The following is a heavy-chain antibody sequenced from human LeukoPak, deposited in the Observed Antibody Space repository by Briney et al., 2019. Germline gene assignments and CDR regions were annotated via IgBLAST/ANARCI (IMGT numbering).Heavy chain of an antibody. D-gene: IGHD3-22*01. CDR3: ARQNPYYSDTTGPY. CDR2: IYYSGST. V-gene: IGHV4-39*01. J-gene: IGHJ4*02. CDR1: GGSISSSIYY. Sequence: SETLSLTCTVSGGSISSSIYYWCWIRQPPGRGLEWIGSIYYSGSTYYNPSLKSRVTISVDTSKNQFSLKLSSVTAADTAVYYCARQNPYYSDTTGPYWGQGTLVTVSS.